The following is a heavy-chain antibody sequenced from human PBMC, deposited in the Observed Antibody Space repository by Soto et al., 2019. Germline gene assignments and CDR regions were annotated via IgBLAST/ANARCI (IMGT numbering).Heavy chain of an antibody. Sequence: GGSLRLSCAASGFTFSSYGMHWVRQAPGKGLEWVAVISYDGSNKYYADSVKGRFTISRDNSKNTLYLQMNSLRAEDTAVYYRAKLLDHQPHLWFASWGQGTLVTVSS. V-gene: IGHV3-30*18. CDR3: AKLLDHQPHLWFAS. CDR1: GFTFSSYG. CDR2: ISYDGSNK. J-gene: IGHJ5*01. D-gene: IGHD2-15*01.